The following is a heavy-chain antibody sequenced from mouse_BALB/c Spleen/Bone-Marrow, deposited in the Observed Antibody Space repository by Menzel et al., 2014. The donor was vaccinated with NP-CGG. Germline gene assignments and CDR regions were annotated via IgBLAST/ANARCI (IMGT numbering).Heavy chain of an antibody. CDR1: GFTFTDYY. Sequence: EVNLVESGGGLVQPGGSLRLSCATSGFTFTDYYMSWVRQTPGKALEWLGFIRNKANGYTTDYSVSVKGRFTISRDNSQSILYLQMNTLRAEDSATYYCARDENYDIYWYFDVWGAGTTVRLL. CDR2: IRNKANGYTT. D-gene: IGHD1-1*01. V-gene: IGHV7-3*02. CDR3: ARDENYDIYWYFDV. J-gene: IGHJ1*01.